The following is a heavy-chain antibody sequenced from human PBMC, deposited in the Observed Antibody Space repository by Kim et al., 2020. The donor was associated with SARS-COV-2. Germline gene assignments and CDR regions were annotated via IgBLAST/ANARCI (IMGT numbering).Heavy chain of an antibody. CDR1: GFTVSSNY. J-gene: IGHJ6*02. CDR3: ARDGEQQLGLRLYYYGMDV. CDR2: IYSGGST. D-gene: IGHD6-13*01. Sequence: GGSLRLSCAASGFTVSSNYMSWVRQAPGKGLEWVSVIYSGGSTYYADSVKGRFTISRDNSKNTLYLQMNSLRAEDTAVYYCARDGEQQLGLRLYYYGMDVWGQGTTVTVSS. V-gene: IGHV3-66*02.